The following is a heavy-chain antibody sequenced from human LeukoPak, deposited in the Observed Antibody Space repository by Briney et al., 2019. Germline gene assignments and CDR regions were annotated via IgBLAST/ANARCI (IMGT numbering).Heavy chain of an antibody. CDR1: GFTFDDYA. J-gene: IGHJ3*02. V-gene: IGHV3-33*01. CDR2: IWYDGSNK. Sequence: PGRSLRLSCAAPGFTFDDYAIHWVRQAPGKGLEWVAVIWYDGSNKYYADSVKGRFTISRDNSKNTLYLQMDSLRAEDTAVYYCAREMKGPSGDYAGSFDSWGQGTAVTVSS. CDR3: AREMKGPSGDYAGSFDS. D-gene: IGHD3-16*01.